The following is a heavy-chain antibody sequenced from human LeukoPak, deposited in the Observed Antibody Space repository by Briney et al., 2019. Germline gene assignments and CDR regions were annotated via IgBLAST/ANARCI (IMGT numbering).Heavy chain of an antibody. V-gene: IGHV1-69*05. J-gene: IGHJ6*03. CDR3: ASGSLGDGYGVGDYYQYMDV. Sequence: SVKVSCKASGGTFNSYAISWVRQAPGQGLEWMGGIMPLFDTANYAQEFQGRVTFTTDESASTAYMEVSSLRSEDTAVYYCASGSLGDGYGVGDYYQYMDVWGKGTTVTVSS. CDR1: GGTFNSYA. CDR2: IMPLFDTA. D-gene: IGHD5-24*01.